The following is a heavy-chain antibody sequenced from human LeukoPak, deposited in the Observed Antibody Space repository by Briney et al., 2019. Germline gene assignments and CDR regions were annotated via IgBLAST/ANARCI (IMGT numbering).Heavy chain of an antibody. CDR1: GGSISSSNYY. V-gene: IGHV4-39*01. J-gene: IGHJ5*02. D-gene: IGHD6-13*01. CDR3: ARQAYSSNLGWFDP. Sequence: SETLSLTCTVSGGSISSSNYYWGWIRQPPGKGLEWIGSISYSGNTYYNPSLKSRVTISVDPSKNQFSLKLTSVTAADTAVYYCARQAYSSNLGWFDPWGQGTLVTVSS. CDR2: ISYSGNT.